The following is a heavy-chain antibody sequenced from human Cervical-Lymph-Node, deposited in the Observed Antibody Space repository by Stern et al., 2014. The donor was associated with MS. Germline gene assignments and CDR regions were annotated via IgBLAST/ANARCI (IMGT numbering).Heavy chain of an antibody. CDR2: INPNSGDT. J-gene: IGHJ4*02. Sequence: DQLVESGAEVKKPGASVRVSCKTSGYNFAAYYVHWVRQAPGQGLEWMGWINPNSGDTDYAQKFQGRVTVTRDTSITTAYLDLTRLTSDDTAVYLCARDLGRGVVGHGGQGTLVTVSS. D-gene: IGHD3-10*01. CDR1: GYNFAAYY. CDR3: ARDLGRGVVGH. V-gene: IGHV1-2*02.